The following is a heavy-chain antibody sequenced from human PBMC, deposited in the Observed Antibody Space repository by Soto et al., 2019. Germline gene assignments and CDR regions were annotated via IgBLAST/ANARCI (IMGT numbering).Heavy chain of an antibody. CDR3: TTYSSGWY. J-gene: IGHJ4*02. CDR1: GITFTNVW. Sequence: EVQLVESGGGLVKPGGSLRLSCAASGITFTNVWMTWVRQAPGKGLEWVGRIKSKTDGGTTEYTAPVKGRFTISRDDSKHTLYLQMNSLKTEDTAVYFCTTYSSGWYWGQGTLVTVSS. D-gene: IGHD6-19*01. V-gene: IGHV3-15*01. CDR2: IKSKTDGGTT.